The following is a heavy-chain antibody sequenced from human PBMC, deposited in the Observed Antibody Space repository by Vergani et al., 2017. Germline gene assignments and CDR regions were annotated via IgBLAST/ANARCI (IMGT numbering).Heavy chain of an antibody. J-gene: IGHJ4*02. V-gene: IGHV3-7*03. CDR2: IKQDGSEK. D-gene: IGHD2-2*01. CDR1: GFTFSSYW. CDR3: ARAVDCSSTSCYGLDY. Sequence: EVQLVESGGGLVQPGGSLRLSCAASGFTFSSYWMSWVRQAPWKGLEWVANIKQDGSEKYYVDSVKGRFTISRDNAKNSLYLQMNSLRAEDTAVYYCARAVDCSSTSCYGLDYLGQGTLVTVSA.